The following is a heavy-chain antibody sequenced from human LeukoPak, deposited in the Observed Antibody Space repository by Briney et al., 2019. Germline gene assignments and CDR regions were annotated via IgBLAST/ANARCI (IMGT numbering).Heavy chain of an antibody. Sequence: GGSLRLSCAASGFTFSSYAMHWVRQAPGKGLEWVAVISYDGSNKYYADSVKGRFTISRDNSKNTLYVQMNSLRAEDTAVYYCAKDRDWGYFDYWGQGSLVTVSS. D-gene: IGHD3/OR15-3a*01. V-gene: IGHV3-30-3*02. CDR3: AKDRDWGYFDY. CDR1: GFTFSSYA. J-gene: IGHJ4*02. CDR2: ISYDGSNK.